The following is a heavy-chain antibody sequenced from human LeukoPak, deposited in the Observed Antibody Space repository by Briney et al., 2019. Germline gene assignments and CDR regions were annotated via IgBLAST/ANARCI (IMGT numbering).Heavy chain of an antibody. CDR1: GFTFDDYA. V-gene: IGHV3-9*01. J-gene: IGHJ6*02. CDR3: XXXXXXXXYGYYYYGMDV. Sequence: GRSLRLSCAASGFTFDDYAMHWVRQAPGQGLEWVSGISWNSGSIGYADSVKGRFTISRDNAKNSLYLEMNSLRAEDTALYYXXXXXXXXXYGYYYYGMDVWGQGTTVTVSS. D-gene: IGHD3-10*01. CDR2: ISWNSGSI.